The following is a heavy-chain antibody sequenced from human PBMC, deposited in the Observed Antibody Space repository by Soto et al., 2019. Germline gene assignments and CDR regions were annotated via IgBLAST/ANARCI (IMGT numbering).Heavy chain of an antibody. Sequence: QVQLVESGGGVVQPGRSLRLSCAASGFTFSSYAMHWARQAPGKGLEWVAVISYDGSNKYYADSVKGRFTISRDNSKNTLYLEMKSLRADDTDVYYCARGRGSSGYSSCGYWGQGTLVTVSS. CDR1: GFTFSSYA. CDR2: ISYDGSNK. D-gene: IGHD3-22*01. J-gene: IGHJ4*02. CDR3: ARGRGSSGYSSCGY. V-gene: IGHV3-30-3*01.